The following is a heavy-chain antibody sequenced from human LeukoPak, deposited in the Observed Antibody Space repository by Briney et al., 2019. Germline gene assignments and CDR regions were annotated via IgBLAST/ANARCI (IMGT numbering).Heavy chain of an antibody. CDR2: IYYSGST. CDR1: GGSISSYY. D-gene: IGHD5-18*01. V-gene: IGHV4-59*01. CDR3: ARGRYSYGYAFDI. J-gene: IGHJ3*02. Sequence: SETLSLTCTVSGGSISSYYWSWIRQPPGKGLEWIGYIYYSGSTNYNPSLKSRVTISVDTSKNQFSLKLSSVTAADTAVYYCARGRYSYGYAFDIWGQGTMVTVSS.